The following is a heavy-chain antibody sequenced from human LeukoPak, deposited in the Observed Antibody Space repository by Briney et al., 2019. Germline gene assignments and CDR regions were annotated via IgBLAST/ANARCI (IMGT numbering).Heavy chain of an antibody. CDR3: ARAGSSGWYDYYYYMDV. V-gene: IGHV3-30*01. Sequence: GGSLRLSCAASGFTFSSYAVHWVRQAPGKGLEWVAVISYDGSNKYYADSVKGRFTISRDNSKNTLYLQMNSLRAEDTAVYYCARAGSSGWYDYYYYMDVWGKGTTVTVSS. J-gene: IGHJ6*03. D-gene: IGHD6-19*01. CDR2: ISYDGSNK. CDR1: GFTFSSYA.